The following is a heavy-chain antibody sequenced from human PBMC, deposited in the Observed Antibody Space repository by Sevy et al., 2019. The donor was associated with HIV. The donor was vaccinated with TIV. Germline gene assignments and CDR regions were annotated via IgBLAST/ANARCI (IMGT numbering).Heavy chain of an antibody. Sequence: SETLSLTCTVSGGSISSYYWSWIRQPPGKGLEWIGYIYYSGSTNYNPSLKSRVTLSVDTSKNQFSLKLSSVTAADTAVYYCARAVTYSRIRSYYYYYYMDVWGKGTTVTVSS. J-gene: IGHJ6*03. CDR1: GGSISSYY. D-gene: IGHD2-21*01. CDR2: IYYSGST. CDR3: ARAVTYSRIRSYYYYYYMDV. V-gene: IGHV4-59*01.